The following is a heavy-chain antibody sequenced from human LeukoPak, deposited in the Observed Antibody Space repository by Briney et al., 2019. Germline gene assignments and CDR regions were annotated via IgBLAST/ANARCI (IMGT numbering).Heavy chain of an antibody. Sequence: GGSLRLSCAASGFTFSSYWTSWVRQAPGKGLEWVANIKEDGSEKYYVDSVVGRFAISRDNGKSSLYLQMNSLRVEDTAVYYCARDKIVGAITGSNFDCWGQGTLVTVSS. CDR3: ARDKIVGAITGSNFDC. D-gene: IGHD1-26*01. J-gene: IGHJ4*02. CDR1: GFTFSSYW. CDR2: IKEDGSEK. V-gene: IGHV3-7*01.